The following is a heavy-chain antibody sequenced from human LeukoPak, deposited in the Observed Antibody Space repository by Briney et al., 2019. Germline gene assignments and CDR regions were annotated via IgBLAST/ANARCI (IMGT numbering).Heavy chain of an antibody. D-gene: IGHD3-22*01. CDR1: GGSISSYY. Sequence: SETLSLTCTVSGGSISSYYWSWIRQPPGKGLEWIGYIYYSGSTNYNPSLKSRVAISVDTSKNQFSLKLSPVTAADTAVYYCARDRRDYYDSSGYSYYYGMDVWGQGTTVTVSS. V-gene: IGHV4-59*01. J-gene: IGHJ6*02. CDR3: ARDRRDYYDSSGYSYYYGMDV. CDR2: IYYSGST.